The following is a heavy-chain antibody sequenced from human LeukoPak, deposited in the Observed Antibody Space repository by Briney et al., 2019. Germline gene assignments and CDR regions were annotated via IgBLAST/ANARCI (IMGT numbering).Heavy chain of an antibody. Sequence: PSETLSLTCTVSGGSIRSYYWSWIRQPAGKGLEWIGRIYTSGSTNYNPSLKSRVTISVDKSKNQFSLKLSSVTAADTAVYYCARDATYYYDRSARSFDIGGQGTMVTVSS. CDR1: GGSIRSYY. V-gene: IGHV4-4*07. D-gene: IGHD3-22*01. J-gene: IGHJ3*02. CDR3: ARDATYYYDRSARSFDI. CDR2: IYTSGST.